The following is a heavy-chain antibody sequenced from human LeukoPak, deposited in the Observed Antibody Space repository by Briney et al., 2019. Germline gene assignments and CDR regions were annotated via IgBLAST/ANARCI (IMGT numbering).Heavy chain of an antibody. Sequence: ASVKVSCKASGYTFTGYYMHWVRQAPGQGLEWMGWINPNSGGTNYAQKFQGRVTMTGDTSISTAYMELSRLRSDDTAVYYCAREGTSSGWYQSDSSDYWGQGTLVTVSS. D-gene: IGHD6-19*01. CDR1: GYTFTGYY. CDR3: AREGTSSGWYQSDSSDY. V-gene: IGHV1-2*02. J-gene: IGHJ4*02. CDR2: INPNSGGT.